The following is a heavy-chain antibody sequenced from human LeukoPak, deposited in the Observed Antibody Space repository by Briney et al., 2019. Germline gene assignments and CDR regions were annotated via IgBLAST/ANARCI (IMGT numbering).Heavy chain of an antibody. V-gene: IGHV1-8*02. D-gene: IGHD3-10*01. J-gene: IGHJ5*02. Sequence: ASVQVSCKASGYTFISCDIHWVRQPAGQGLEWMGWMNPKCCNTGYAQKFQGRVTMTRNTSISTAYMELSGLRSDDTAVYYCARGGERANFYGLGSAPNWFDPWGQGTLVTVSS. CDR2: MNPKCCNT. CDR1: GYTFISCD. CDR3: ARGGERANFYGLGSAPNWFDP.